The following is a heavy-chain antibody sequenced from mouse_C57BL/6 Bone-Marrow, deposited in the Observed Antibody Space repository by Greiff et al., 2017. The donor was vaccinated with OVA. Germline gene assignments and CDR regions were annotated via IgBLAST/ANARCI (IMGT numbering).Heavy chain of an antibody. D-gene: IGHD3-3*01. J-gene: IGHJ4*01. CDR2: IYPGDGDT. CDR3: ARSRYEGSYAMDY. V-gene: IGHV1-82*01. CDR1: GYAFSSSW. Sequence: VQLQQSGPELVKPGASVKISCKASGYAFSSSWMNWVKQRPGKGLEWIGRIYPGDGDTNYNGKFKGKATLTADKSSSTAYMQLSSLTSEDSAVYFCARSRYEGSYAMDYWGQGTSVTVSS.